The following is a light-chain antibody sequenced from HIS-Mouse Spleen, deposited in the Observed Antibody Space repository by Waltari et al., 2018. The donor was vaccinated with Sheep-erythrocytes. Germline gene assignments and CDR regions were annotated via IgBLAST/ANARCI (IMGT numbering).Light chain of an antibody. CDR3: CSYAGSSTPWV. CDR1: SSDVGSYNL. Sequence: QSALTQPASVSGSPGQSITISCTGTSSDVGSYNLVPWYQQHPGKAPKLMIYEGSKPPSGGCNRFSGSKSGNTASLTISGLQAEDEADYYCCSYAGSSTPWVFGGGTKLTVL. J-gene: IGLJ3*02. V-gene: IGLV2-23*01. CDR2: EGS.